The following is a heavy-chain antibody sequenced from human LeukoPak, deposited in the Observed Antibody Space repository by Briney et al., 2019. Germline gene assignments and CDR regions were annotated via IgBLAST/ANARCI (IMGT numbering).Heavy chain of an antibody. Sequence: GGSLRLSCAGSGFSSTGYWMHWVRQTPGKALVWISRLYSDGRSLTYADSVKGRFTISRDNAKNMLYLQMNSLRADDTGVYYCARGRGLGEFAVASFDSWGRGTLVTVSS. CDR1: GFSSTGYW. V-gene: IGHV3-74*01. J-gene: IGHJ4*02. CDR3: ARGRGLGEFAVASFDS. D-gene: IGHD6-19*01. CDR2: LYSDGRSL.